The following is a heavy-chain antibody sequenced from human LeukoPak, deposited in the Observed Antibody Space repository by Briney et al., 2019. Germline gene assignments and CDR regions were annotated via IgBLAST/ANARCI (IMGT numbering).Heavy chain of an antibody. CDR2: ISGSGGST. CDR1: GFSFSSYE. D-gene: IGHD6-13*01. J-gene: IGHJ4*02. Sequence: GGSLRLSCAASGFSFSSYEMNWVRQAPGKGLEWVSAISGSGGSTYYADSVKGRFTISRDNSKNTLYLQMNSLRAEDTAVYYCAKGFQGRAGYFDYWGQGTLVTVSS. CDR3: AKGFQGRAGYFDY. V-gene: IGHV3-23*01.